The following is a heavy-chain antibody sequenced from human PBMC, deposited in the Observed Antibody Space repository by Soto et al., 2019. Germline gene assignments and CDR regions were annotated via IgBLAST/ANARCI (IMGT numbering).Heavy chain of an antibody. J-gene: IGHJ4*02. D-gene: IGHD4-4*01. CDR2: IYYSGST. Sequence: PSETLSLICTVSGGSISSYYWSWIRQPPGKGLEWIGYIYYSGSTNYNPSLKSRVTISVDTSKNQFSLKLSSVTAADTAVYYCARVPKRRPVYTYYFDYWGQGTLVTVSS. V-gene: IGHV4-59*08. CDR1: GGSISSYY. CDR3: ARVPKRRPVYTYYFDY.